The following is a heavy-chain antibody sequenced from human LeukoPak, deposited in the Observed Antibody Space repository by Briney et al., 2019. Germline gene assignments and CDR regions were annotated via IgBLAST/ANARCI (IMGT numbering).Heavy chain of an antibody. J-gene: IGHJ4*02. CDR2: IYYSGST. D-gene: IGHD2-21*02. CDR1: AGSISSYY. Sequence: PSETLSLTCTVSAGSISSYYWSWIRQPPGKGLEWIWYIYYSGSTNYNPSLKSRVTISVDTSKNQFSLKLSSVTAADTAVYYCARHRLAYCGGDCSGGIDYWGQGTLVSVSS. CDR3: ARHRLAYCGGDCSGGIDY. V-gene: IGHV4-59*08.